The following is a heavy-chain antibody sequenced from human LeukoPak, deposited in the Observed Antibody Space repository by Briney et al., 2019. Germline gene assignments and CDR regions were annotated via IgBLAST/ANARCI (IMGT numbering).Heavy chain of an antibody. J-gene: IGHJ2*01. Sequence: SLRLSCPASGFTSDDYAMHWARQAPGKGLEWVSGISWNSGSIGYADSVKGRFTISRDNSKNSLYLQMNSLRAEDTALYYCAKDYASRFYGSGGGNWYFDLWGRGTLVTVSS. V-gene: IGHV3-9*02. CDR1: GFTSDDYA. CDR2: ISWNSGSI. CDR3: AKDYASRFYGSGGGNWYFDL. D-gene: IGHD3-10*01.